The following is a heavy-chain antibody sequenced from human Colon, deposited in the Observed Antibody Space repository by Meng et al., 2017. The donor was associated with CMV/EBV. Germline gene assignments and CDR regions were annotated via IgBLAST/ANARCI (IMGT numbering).Heavy chain of an antibody. CDR1: GFAFDTFG. D-gene: IGHD2-2*01. J-gene: IGHJ5*02. Sequence: GESLKISCTTSGFAFDTFGMNWVRQAPGKGLEWVASISYGGTYIYYSDSMQGRFSISRDNPKNSMFLQMNSLRPEDTAIYYCARQTSSSSYDHWGQGTLVTVSS. V-gene: IGHV3-21*01. CDR3: ARQTSSSSYDH. CDR2: ISYGGTYI.